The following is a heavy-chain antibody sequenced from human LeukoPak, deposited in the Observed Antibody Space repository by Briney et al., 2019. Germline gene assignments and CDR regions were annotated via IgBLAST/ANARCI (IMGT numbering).Heavy chain of an antibody. V-gene: IGHV1-69*13. CDR2: IIPIFGTA. CDR1: GGTFSSYA. Sequence: SVKVSCKAAGGTFSSYAISWVRQAPGQGLEWMGGIIPIFGTANYAQKFQGRVTITADESTSTAYMELSSLRSEDTAVYYCASMGTESTSGTIHPSCPWGQGTLVTVSS. CDR3: ASMGTESTSGTIHPSCP. D-gene: IGHD1-1*01. J-gene: IGHJ5*02.